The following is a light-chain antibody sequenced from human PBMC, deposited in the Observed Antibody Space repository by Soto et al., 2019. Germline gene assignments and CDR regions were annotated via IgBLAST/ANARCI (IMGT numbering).Light chain of an antibody. Sequence: DIQMTQSPSSLSASVGDRVTITCRASQAIGSWLAWYQQKPGKAPTSLIYDASNLQTEVPSRFSGSGSRTDFTLTISGLQPEDSATYYCQQYNSYPLTFGGGTMVEIK. J-gene: IGKJ4*01. V-gene: IGKV1D-16*01. CDR3: QQYNSYPLT. CDR2: DAS. CDR1: QAIGSW.